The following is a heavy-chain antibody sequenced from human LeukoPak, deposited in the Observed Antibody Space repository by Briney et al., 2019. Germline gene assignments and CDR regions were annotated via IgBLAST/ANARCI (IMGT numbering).Heavy chain of an antibody. D-gene: IGHD3-22*01. CDR3: AKAHYDSSGYYYAFDY. J-gene: IGHJ4*02. V-gene: IGHV3-23*01. Sequence: GGSLRLSCAASGFTFSSYAMSWVRQAPGKGLEWISAISGSCGSTYYADSVKGRFTISRDNSKNTLYLQMNSLRAEDTAVYYCAKAHYDSSGYYYAFDYWGQGTLVTVSS. CDR2: ISGSCGST. CDR1: GFTFSSYA.